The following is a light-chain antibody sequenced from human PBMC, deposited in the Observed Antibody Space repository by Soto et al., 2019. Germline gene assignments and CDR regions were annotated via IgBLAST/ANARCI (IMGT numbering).Light chain of an antibody. CDR2: AAS. Sequence: DIQMTQSPSSLSAFVGDRVTITCRASQRISNYLNWYQHKPGKAPKLLIYAASSLQSGVPSRFSGNGSVTDFTLTISSLQPEDFATYFCQQSYTTPYTFGQGTKLEIK. J-gene: IGKJ2*01. CDR3: QQSYTTPYT. CDR1: QRISNY. V-gene: IGKV1-39*01.